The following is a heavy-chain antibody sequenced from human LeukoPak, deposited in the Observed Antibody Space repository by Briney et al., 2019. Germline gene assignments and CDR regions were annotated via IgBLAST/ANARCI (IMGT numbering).Heavy chain of an antibody. J-gene: IGHJ6*02. CDR2: IYYSGST. CDR1: GASITSYY. CDR3: ARAPPSAAGYYYGLDV. D-gene: IGHD6-13*01. V-gene: IGHV4-59*01. Sequence: SETLSLTCTVSGASITSYYWSWIRQPPGKGLEWIGYIYYSGSTKYNPSLKSRVTISVDTPKNQFSLKLTSVTAADTADYYCARAPPSAAGYYYGLDVWGQGTTVTVSS.